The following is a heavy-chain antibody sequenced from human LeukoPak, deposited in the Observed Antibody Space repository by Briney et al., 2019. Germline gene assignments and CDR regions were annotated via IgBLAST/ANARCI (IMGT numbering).Heavy chain of an antibody. CDR3: ARGLYSGYDSLKNFDY. CDR2: ISAYSGNT. Sequence: GASVKVSCKASGYTFTSYGMSWVRQAPGQGLEWMGWISAYSGNTNYAQKHQGRVTMTTDRSTSTAYMELRSLRSDDAAVYDCARGLYSGYDSLKNFDYWGQGALVTVSS. CDR1: GYTFTSYG. V-gene: IGHV1-18*01. D-gene: IGHD5-12*01. J-gene: IGHJ4*02.